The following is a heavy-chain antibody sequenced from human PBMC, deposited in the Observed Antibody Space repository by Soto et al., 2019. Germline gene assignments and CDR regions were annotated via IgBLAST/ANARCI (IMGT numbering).Heavy chain of an antibody. J-gene: IGHJ6*03. CDR1: GFSLSTSGVG. Sequence: GSVPTLVNPTQTLTLTCTFSGFSLSTSGVGVGWIRQPPGKALECLALIYWDDDKRYSPSLKSRLTITRDTSKNQVVLTMKNLDTVDKATYYCANRNNTWSGDYYYYYMDVWGKGYTVTVS. CDR3: ANRNNTWSGDYYYYYMDV. V-gene: IGHV2-5*02. D-gene: IGHD3-3*01. CDR2: IYWDDDK.